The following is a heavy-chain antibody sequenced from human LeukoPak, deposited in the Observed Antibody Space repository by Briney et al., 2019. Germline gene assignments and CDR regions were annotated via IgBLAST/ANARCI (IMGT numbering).Heavy chain of an antibody. Sequence: GGSLRLSCAPSGFTFSSYAMSWVRQAPGKGLEWVSAISGSGGSTYYADSVKGRFTISRDNSKNTLYLQMNSLRAEDTAVYYCAWDDFWSGYYIWGQGTLVTVSS. CDR2: ISGSGGST. CDR3: AWDDFWSGYYI. CDR1: GFTFSSYA. J-gene: IGHJ4*02. V-gene: IGHV3-23*01. D-gene: IGHD3-3*01.